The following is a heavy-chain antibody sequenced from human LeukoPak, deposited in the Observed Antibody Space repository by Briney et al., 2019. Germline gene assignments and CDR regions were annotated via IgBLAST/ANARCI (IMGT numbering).Heavy chain of an antibody. J-gene: IGHJ4*02. CDR1: GYTFSYD. V-gene: IGHV1-8*01. CDR2: MNPNSGNT. D-gene: IGHD1-1*01. Sequence: ASVKVSCKASGYTFSYDINWVRQATGQGLERMGWMNPNSGNTGYAQKFQGRVTMTRNTSISTAYMELSSLRSEDTAVYYCARGLGNDGIFDYWGQGTLVSVSS. CDR3: ARGLGNDGIFDY.